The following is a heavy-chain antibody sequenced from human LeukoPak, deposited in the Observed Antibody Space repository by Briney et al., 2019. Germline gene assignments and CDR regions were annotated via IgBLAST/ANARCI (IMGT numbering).Heavy chain of an antibody. J-gene: IGHJ4*02. D-gene: IGHD6-13*01. Sequence: VASVKVSCKSSGGTFSKYAINWVRQAPGKGLEWMGGIIPAFGSSNYAQKFHDRVTLTTDTSTNTAYMEMSSLRSEDTAVYYCARVGPLGGSSWYAGILGYSDFWGQGTLVTVSS. CDR1: GGTFSKYA. CDR2: IIPAFGSS. CDR3: ARVGPLGGSSWYAGILGYSDF. V-gene: IGHV1-69*05.